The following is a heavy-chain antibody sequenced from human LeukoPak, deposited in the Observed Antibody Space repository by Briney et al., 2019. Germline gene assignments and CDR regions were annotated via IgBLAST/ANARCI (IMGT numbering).Heavy chain of an antibody. V-gene: IGHV3-7*01. D-gene: IGHD5-18*01. J-gene: IGHJ4*02. CDR1: GFTFSSYW. CDR2: MDQDGTEK. Sequence: PGGSLRLSCAASGFTFSSYWMSWVRQAPGKGLEWVANMDQDGTEKNYVDSVKGRFTISRDNAKNSLYLQMNSLRAEDTAVYHCVRDNGVDTAMDYWGQGTLVTVSS. CDR3: VRDNGVDTAMDY.